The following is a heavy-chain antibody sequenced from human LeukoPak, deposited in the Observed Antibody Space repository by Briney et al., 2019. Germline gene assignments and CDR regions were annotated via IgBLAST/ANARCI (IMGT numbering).Heavy chain of an antibody. CDR3: TARRGGSRLDY. CDR1: GFTFGDYA. D-gene: IGHD1-26*01. CDR2: IRSKAYGGTT. J-gene: IGHJ4*02. V-gene: IGHV3-49*04. Sequence: GGSLRLSCTAYGFTFGDYAMSWVSQAPGKGLEWVGFIRSKAYGGTTEYAASVEGRFTISREDSNSVAYVQMNSLKTEDTAVYYCTARRGGSRLDYWGQGTLVTVSS.